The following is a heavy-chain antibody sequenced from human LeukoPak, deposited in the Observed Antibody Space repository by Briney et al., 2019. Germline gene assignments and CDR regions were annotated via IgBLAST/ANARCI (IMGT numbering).Heavy chain of an antibody. CDR1: GYTFTSYD. Sequence: ASVKVSCKASGYTFTSYDINWVRQATGQGLEWMGWMNPNSGNTGYAQKFQGRVTMTRNTSISTAYMELSSLRSEDTAVYYCARGGTSPTYHYYMDVWGKGTTVTVSS. CDR3: ARGGTSPTYHYYMDV. CDR2: MNPNSGNT. D-gene: IGHD2-2*01. J-gene: IGHJ6*03. V-gene: IGHV1-8*01.